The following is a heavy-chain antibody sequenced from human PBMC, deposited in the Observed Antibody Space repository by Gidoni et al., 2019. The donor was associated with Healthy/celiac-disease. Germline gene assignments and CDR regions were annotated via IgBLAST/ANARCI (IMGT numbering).Heavy chain of an antibody. CDR3: ARKEKVTWPLYYYYGMDV. J-gene: IGHJ6*02. CDR1: GGTFNSYA. D-gene: IGHD5-18*01. V-gene: IGHV1-69*01. CDR2: IIPIFGTA. Sequence: QVQLVQSGAEVKKPGSSVKVSCKASGGTFNSYAISWVRQAPGKGLEWMGGIIPIFGTANYAQKFQGRVTITADESTSTAYMELSSLRSEDTAVYYCARKEKVTWPLYYYYGMDVWGQGTTVTVSS.